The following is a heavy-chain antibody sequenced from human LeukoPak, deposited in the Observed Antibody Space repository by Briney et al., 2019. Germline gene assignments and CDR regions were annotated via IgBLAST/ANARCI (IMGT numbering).Heavy chain of an antibody. V-gene: IGHV4-38-2*02. D-gene: IGHD6-6*01. J-gene: IGHJ5*02. CDR2: IYHSGST. CDR3: ARDLGGSYSSSGIGGGNERWFDP. CDR1: GYSISSGYY. Sequence: SETLSLTCTVSGYSISSGYYWGWIRQPPGKGLEWIGSIYHSGSTYYNPSLKSRVTISVDTSKNQFSLKLSSVTAADTAVYYCARDLGGSYSSSGIGGGNERWFDPWGQGTLVTVSS.